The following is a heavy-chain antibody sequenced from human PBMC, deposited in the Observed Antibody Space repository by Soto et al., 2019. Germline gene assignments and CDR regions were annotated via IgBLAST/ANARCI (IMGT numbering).Heavy chain of an antibody. D-gene: IGHD3-10*01. CDR1: GFTFNSYA. Sequence: HPGGSLRLSCAASGFTFNSYAMSWVRQAPGKGLEWVSTISRSGGSTYYADSVKGRFTISRDNPKNTLYLQMNSLRADDTAVYYCAKDLVHGNYFDYWGQGTQVTVSS. J-gene: IGHJ4*02. CDR2: ISRSGGST. V-gene: IGHV3-23*01. CDR3: AKDLVHGNYFDY.